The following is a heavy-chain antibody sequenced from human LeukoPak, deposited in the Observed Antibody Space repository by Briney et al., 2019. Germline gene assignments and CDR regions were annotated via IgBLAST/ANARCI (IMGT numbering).Heavy chain of an antibody. D-gene: IGHD4-17*01. Sequence: QSGGSLRLSCAASGFMFSDYGMHWVRQAPGKGLEWVAVIWYDGSKTYYVDSVKGRFSIPRDNSKNTLYLQMSSLKVEDTAIYYCARDPATVTSCFDCWGQGTLVTVSS. CDR1: GFMFSDYG. CDR3: ARDPATVTSCFDC. J-gene: IGHJ4*02. V-gene: IGHV3-33*01. CDR2: IWYDGSKT.